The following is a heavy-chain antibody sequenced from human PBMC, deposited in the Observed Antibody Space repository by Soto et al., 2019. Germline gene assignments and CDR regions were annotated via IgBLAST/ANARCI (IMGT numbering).Heavy chain of an antibody. J-gene: IGHJ4*02. CDR2: MSPNSGDT. Sequence: QVPLVQSGAEVKKPGASVKVSCKASGNTFTIYDINWVRQATGQGLEWMGWMSPNSGDTGYAQKFQGRVTMTRDTSISTAYMELSSLRSEDTAVYYCARGPPNWGFDYWGQGTLVTVSS. V-gene: IGHV1-8*01. D-gene: IGHD7-27*01. CDR3: ARGPPNWGFDY. CDR1: GNTFTIYD.